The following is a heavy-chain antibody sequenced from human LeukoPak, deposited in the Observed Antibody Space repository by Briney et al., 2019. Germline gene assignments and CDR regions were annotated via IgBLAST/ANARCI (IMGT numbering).Heavy chain of an antibody. Sequence: GGSLRLSCAASGFSFSSYAMSWVRQAPGKGLEWVSAISGSGGSTYYADSVKGRFTISRDNSKNTLYLQMNSLRAEDTAVYYCAREVIWYGSRWFDPWGQGTLVTVSS. CDR3: AREVIWYGSRWFDP. D-gene: IGHD3-16*02. CDR2: ISGSGGST. CDR1: GFSFSSYA. J-gene: IGHJ5*02. V-gene: IGHV3-23*01.